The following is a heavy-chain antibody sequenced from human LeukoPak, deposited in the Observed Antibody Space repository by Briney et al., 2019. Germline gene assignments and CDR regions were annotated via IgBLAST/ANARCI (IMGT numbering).Heavy chain of an antibody. Sequence: SETLSPTCTVSGGSISSGSYYWSWIRQPAGKGLEWIGRIYTSGSTNYNPSLKSRVTISVDKSKNQFSLKLSSVTAADTAVYYCARGAGHLFDYWGQGTLVTVSS. CDR3: ARGAGHLFDY. J-gene: IGHJ4*02. CDR1: GGSISSGSYY. CDR2: IYTSGST. D-gene: IGHD3-3*02. V-gene: IGHV4-61*02.